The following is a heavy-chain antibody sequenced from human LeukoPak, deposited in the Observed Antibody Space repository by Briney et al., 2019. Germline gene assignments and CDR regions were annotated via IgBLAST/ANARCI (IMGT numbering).Heavy chain of an antibody. V-gene: IGHV3-20*04. J-gene: IGHJ3*02. CDR2: INWNGGST. CDR3: ARVGFTRDAFDI. CDR1: GFAFDDYG. Sequence: TGGSLRLSCAASGFAFDDYGMSWVRQAPGQGLEWVSGINWNGGSTGYADSVKGRFTISRDNAKNSLYLQMNSLRTDDTAVYYCARVGFTRDAFDIWGQGTMVTVSS.